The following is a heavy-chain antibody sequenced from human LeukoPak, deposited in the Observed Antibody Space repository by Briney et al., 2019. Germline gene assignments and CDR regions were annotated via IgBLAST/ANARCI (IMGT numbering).Heavy chain of an antibody. J-gene: IGHJ6*03. CDR1: GGSISSGSYY. Sequence: PSETLSLTYTVSGGSISSGSYYWSWIRQPAGKGLEWIGRIYTSGSTNYNPSLKSRVTISVDTSKNQFSLKLSSVTAADTAVYYCARDQRGGYYYYYYMDVWGKGTTVTVSS. CDR2: IYTSGST. D-gene: IGHD3-10*01. V-gene: IGHV4-61*02. CDR3: ARDQRGGYYYYYYMDV.